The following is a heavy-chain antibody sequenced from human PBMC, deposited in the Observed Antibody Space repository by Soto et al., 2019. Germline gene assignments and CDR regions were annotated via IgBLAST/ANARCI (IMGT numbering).Heavy chain of an antibody. V-gene: IGHV1-2*04. J-gene: IGHJ6*03. CDR1: GYTFTGYY. CDR3: ARGEMVCSSSDYYYYMDV. CDR2: INPNSGGT. D-gene: IGHD6-6*01. Sequence: ASVKVSCKASGYTFTGYYMHWVRQAPGQGLEWMGWINPNSGGTNYAQKFQGWVTMTRDTSISTAYMELSRLRSDDTAVYYCARGEMVCSSSDYYYYMDVWGKGTTVTVSS.